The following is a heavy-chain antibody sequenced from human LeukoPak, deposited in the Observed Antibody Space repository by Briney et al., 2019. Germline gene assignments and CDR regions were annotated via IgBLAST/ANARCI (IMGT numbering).Heavy chain of an antibody. D-gene: IGHD6-6*01. Sequence: QSGGPLRLSCAASGFSFRSYSMNWVRRAPGKGLVWVSRINTDGSTTNYADSVKGRFTISRDNAKNTLYLQVDSLRAEDTAVYYCTTDRSSIAVRPHWGQGTLVTVSS. J-gene: IGHJ4*02. CDR2: INTDGSTT. V-gene: IGHV3-74*01. CDR1: GFSFRSYS. CDR3: TTDRSSIAVRPH.